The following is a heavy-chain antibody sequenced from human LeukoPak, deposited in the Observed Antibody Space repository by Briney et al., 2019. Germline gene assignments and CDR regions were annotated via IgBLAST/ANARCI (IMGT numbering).Heavy chain of an antibody. J-gene: IGHJ6*02. Sequence: PSETLSLTCTVSGDSLCSSRHSWGWIRQPPGRGLGWIVSISYSGSTYYNPSLKTRVTMAVDTSENQFSLKLSSVTAADSTGYYCVRIYCTSTSCYGDSYYGMDVWGQGTTVTVSS. D-gene: IGHD2-2*01. V-gene: IGHV4-39*01. CDR3: VRIYCTSTSCYGDSYYGMDV. CDR2: ISYSGST. CDR1: GDSLCSSRHS.